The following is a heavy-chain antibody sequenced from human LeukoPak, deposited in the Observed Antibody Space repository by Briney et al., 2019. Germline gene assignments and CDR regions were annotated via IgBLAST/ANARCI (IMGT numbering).Heavy chain of an antibody. Sequence: ASVKVSCKASRYTFTGYYMHWVRQAPGQELEWLGWINSNSGGTNNAQKVQGRVTMTREKSISTAYMELSRLRSDDTAVYYCARDRYYYDSSGYRGSGEYWGQGTLVTVSS. CDR1: RYTFTGYY. J-gene: IGHJ4*02. CDR3: ARDRYYYDSSGYRGSGEY. D-gene: IGHD3-22*01. V-gene: IGHV1-2*02. CDR2: INSNSGGT.